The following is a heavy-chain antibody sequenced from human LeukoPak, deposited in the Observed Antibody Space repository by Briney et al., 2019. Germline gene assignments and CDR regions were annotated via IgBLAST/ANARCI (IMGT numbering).Heavy chain of an antibody. Sequence: ASVKVSCKASGYTFTGYYMHWVRQAPGQGLEWMGWINPNSGGTNYAQKSQGRVTMTRDTSISTAYMELSRLRSDDTAVYYCARDDVLLWFGESHWGQGTLVTVSS. CDR2: INPNSGGT. V-gene: IGHV1-2*02. D-gene: IGHD3-10*01. J-gene: IGHJ4*02. CDR1: GYTFTGYY. CDR3: ARDDVLLWFGESH.